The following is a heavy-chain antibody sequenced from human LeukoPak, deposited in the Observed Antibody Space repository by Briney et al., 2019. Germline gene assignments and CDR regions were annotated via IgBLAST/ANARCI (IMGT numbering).Heavy chain of an antibody. CDR2: ISVYNGNT. V-gene: IGHV1-18*01. CDR3: ARDQTWDSSGWYEDY. J-gene: IGHJ4*02. CDR1: GGTFSSYG. Sequence: ASVKVSCKASGGTFSSYGISWVRQAPGQGLEWMGWISVYNGNTNYAQKLQGRVTMTTDTSTSTAHMELRSLRSDDTAMYYCARDQTWDSSGWYEDYWGQGTLVTVSS. D-gene: IGHD6-19*01.